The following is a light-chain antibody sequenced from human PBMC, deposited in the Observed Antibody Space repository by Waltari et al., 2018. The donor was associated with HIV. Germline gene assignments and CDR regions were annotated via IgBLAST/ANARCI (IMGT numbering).Light chain of an antibody. Sequence: QSVLTQPSSASGTPGQRVTISCSGRFSKVNWYQHVNGAAPKLLIYNNDHRPSEVPDRFSGSKSDTSASLAISGLQTEDEADYYCATWDDSLAGLWVFGGGTRMTVL. CDR2: NND. J-gene: IGLJ3*02. CDR1: FSK. CDR3: ATWDDSLAGLWV. V-gene: IGLV1-44*01.